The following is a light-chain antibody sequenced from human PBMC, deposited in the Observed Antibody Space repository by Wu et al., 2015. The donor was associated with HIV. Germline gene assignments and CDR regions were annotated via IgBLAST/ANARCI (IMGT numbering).Light chain of an antibody. CDR1: ESVRNN. V-gene: IGKV3-15*01. Sequence: EIVMTLSPATLSVSPGERATLSCRASESVRNNLAWYQQKPGQAPRLLIYDASTRATGIPARFSDSGSGTEFTLTISSLQSEDFAVYYCQQYESWPPYSFGQGTKLEIK. CDR3: QQYESWPPYS. CDR2: DAS. J-gene: IGKJ2*03.